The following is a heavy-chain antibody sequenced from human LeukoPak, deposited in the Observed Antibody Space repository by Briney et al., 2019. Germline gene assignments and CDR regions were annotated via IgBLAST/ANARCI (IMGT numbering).Heavy chain of an antibody. J-gene: IGHJ5*02. CDR3: ARCQTAITFGGRTFDP. Sequence: SETLSLTCTVSGGSISSGGHSWSWIRQPPGKGLEWIGYIYHSGSGSTYYNPSLKSRVTISVDKSKNQFSLKLSSVTAADTAVYYCARCQTAITFGGRTFDPWGQGTLVTVSS. V-gene: IGHV4-30-2*01. CDR1: GGSISSGGHS. CDR2: IYHSGSGST. D-gene: IGHD3-16*01.